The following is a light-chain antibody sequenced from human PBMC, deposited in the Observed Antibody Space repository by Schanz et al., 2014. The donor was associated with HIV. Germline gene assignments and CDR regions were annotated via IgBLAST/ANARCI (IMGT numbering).Light chain of an antibody. CDR1: SSDVGDYNY. Sequence: QSALTQPPSASGSPGQSVTISCTGTSSDVGDYNYVSWYQQHPGTAPKIMIYEVSKRPSGVPDRFSGSKSGNTASLTISGLQAEDEADYYCNSYVGNSVWVFGGGTKLTVL. CDR2: EVS. V-gene: IGLV2-8*01. CDR3: NSYVGNSVWV. J-gene: IGLJ3*02.